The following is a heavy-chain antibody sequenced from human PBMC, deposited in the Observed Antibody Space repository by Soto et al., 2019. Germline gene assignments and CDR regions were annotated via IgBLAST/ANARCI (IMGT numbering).Heavy chain of an antibody. CDR2: ISYDGSNK. CDR1: GFTFRSYA. V-gene: IGHV3-30-3*01. D-gene: IGHD6-13*01. CDR3: ARDRCVSSSWDCRWDYFDY. Sequence: GGSLRLSCAASGFTFRSYAMHWVRQAPGKGLEWVAVISYDGSNKYYADSVKGRFTISRDNSKNTLYLQMNSLRVEDTAVYYCARDRCVSSSWDCRWDYFDYWGQGTLVTVSS. J-gene: IGHJ4*02.